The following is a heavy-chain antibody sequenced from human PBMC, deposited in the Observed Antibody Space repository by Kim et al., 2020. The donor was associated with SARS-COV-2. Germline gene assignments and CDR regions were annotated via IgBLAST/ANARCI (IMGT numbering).Heavy chain of an antibody. Sequence: GGSLRLSCAASGFTFSNAWMSWVRQAPGKGLEWVGRIKSKTDGGTTDYATPVKGRFTISRDDSKNTLYLQMNSLKTEDTAVYYCTTSNSYSSGWESPYYYYYGMDVWGQGTTVTVSS. J-gene: IGHJ6*02. CDR1: GFTFSNAW. D-gene: IGHD6-19*01. CDR3: TTSNSYSSGWESPYYYYYGMDV. V-gene: IGHV3-15*01. CDR2: IKSKTDGGTT.